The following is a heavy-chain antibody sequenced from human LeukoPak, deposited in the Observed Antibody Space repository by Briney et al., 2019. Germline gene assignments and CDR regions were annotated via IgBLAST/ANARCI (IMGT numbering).Heavy chain of an antibody. V-gene: IGHV4-34*01. CDR3: ALQAAAGLPRVDY. CDR1: GGSFSGYY. Sequence: SETLSLTCAVYGGSFSGYYWSWIRQPPGKGLEWIGEINHSGSTNYNPSLKSRVTISVDTSKNQFSLKLSSVTAADTAVYYCALQAAAGLPRVDYWGQGTLVTVSS. D-gene: IGHD6-13*01. CDR2: INHSGST. J-gene: IGHJ4*02.